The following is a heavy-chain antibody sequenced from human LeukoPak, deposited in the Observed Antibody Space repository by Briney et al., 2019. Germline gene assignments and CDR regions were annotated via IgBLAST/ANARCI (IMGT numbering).Heavy chain of an antibody. D-gene: IGHD2-15*01. CDR2: IYYSGST. CDR3: AGGLTRWYHTPDGFDV. Sequence: PSEALSLTCALSVGYISIYYGSCVRPPPQGGVGCVWHIYYSGSTNYTPSLKSRLTISMDTSQNQFSLKLSSVTAADTAVYYRAGGLTRWYHTPDGFDVWGQGTRVTVSS. J-gene: IGHJ3*01. V-gene: IGHV4-59*08. CDR1: VGYISIYY.